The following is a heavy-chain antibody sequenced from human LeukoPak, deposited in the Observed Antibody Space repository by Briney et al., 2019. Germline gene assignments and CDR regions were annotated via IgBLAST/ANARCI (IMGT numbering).Heavy chain of an antibody. CDR2: IIPIFGTA. D-gene: IGHD4-17*01. J-gene: IGHJ2*01. V-gene: IGHV1-69*05. Sequence: VKVSCKASGGTFSSYAISWVRQAPRQGLEWMGGIIPIFGTANYAQKFQGRVTITTDESTSTAYMELSSLRSEDTAVYYCARDGIRATVTTVPYWYFDLWGRGTLVTVSS. CDR1: GGTFSSYA. CDR3: ARDGIRATVTTVPYWYFDL.